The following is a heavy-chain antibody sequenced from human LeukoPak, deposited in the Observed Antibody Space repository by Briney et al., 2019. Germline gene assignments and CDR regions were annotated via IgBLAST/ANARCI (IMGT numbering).Heavy chain of an antibody. CDR3: AKTGGYPNWFGP. CDR2: IQANGAGT. CDR1: GFTFSSYA. V-gene: IGHV3-23*01. D-gene: IGHD2-8*02. J-gene: IGHJ5*02. Sequence: GGSLRLSCAASGFTFSSYAMSWVRQAPGKGLEWVSTIQANGAGTYYADSVKGRFTISRDNSKNTLYLQMNSLRVEDTAVYYCAKTGGYPNWFGPWGQGTLVTVSS.